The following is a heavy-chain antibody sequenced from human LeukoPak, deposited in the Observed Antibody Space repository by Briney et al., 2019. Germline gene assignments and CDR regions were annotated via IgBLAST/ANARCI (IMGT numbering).Heavy chain of an antibody. CDR3: AREAGGNSGWDYFDY. V-gene: IGHV1-69*13. D-gene: IGHD4-23*01. Sequence: SVKVSCKASGGTFSSYAISWVRQAPGQGLEWMGGIIPIFGTANYAQKFQGRVTITADESTSTAYMELSSLRSEDTAVYYCAREAGGNSGWDYFDYWGQGTLVTVSS. CDR2: IIPIFGTA. CDR1: GGTFSSYA. J-gene: IGHJ4*02.